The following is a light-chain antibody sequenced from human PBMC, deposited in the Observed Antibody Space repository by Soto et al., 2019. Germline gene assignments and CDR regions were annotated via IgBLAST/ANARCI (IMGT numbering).Light chain of an antibody. J-gene: IGKJ1*01. V-gene: IGKV3-15*01. Sequence: EIGMTQSPATLAGSPGETVTLSCRPSQSLSGNLAWYQQKPGQAPRLLIFRGSTRATGVPARFSGRGSGTEFTLTISGLQSEDFAVYYCQQYSKWPPWKFGPGTKVDIK. CDR1: QSLSGN. CDR2: RGS. CDR3: QQYSKWPPWK.